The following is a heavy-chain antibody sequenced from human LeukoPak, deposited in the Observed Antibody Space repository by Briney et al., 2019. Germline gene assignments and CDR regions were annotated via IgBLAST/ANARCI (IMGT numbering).Heavy chain of an antibody. CDR3: AREGSRGSYLWDYYYYYMDV. CDR1: GYTFTSYD. CDR2: MNPNSGNT. J-gene: IGHJ6*03. D-gene: IGHD1-26*01. V-gene: IGHV1-8*01. Sequence: ASVKVSCKASGYTFTSYDINWVRQATGQGLEWMGWMNPNSGNTGYAQKLQGRVTMTRNTSISTAYMELSSLRSEDTAVYYCAREGSRGSYLWDYYYYYMDVWGKGTTVTVSS.